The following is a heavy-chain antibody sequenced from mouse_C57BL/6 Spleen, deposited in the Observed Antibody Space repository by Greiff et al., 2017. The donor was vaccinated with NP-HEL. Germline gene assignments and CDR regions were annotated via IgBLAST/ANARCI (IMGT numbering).Heavy chain of an antibody. Sequence: VQLKESGPELVKPGASVKIPCKASGYTFTDYNMDWVKQSHGKSLEWIGDINPNNGGTIYNQKFKGKATLTVDKSSSTAYMELRSLTSEDTAVYYCARSPFYYGSSYAMDYWGQGTSVTVSS. CDR2: INPNNGGT. CDR3: ARSPFYYGSSYAMDY. CDR1: GYTFTDYN. D-gene: IGHD1-1*01. J-gene: IGHJ4*01. V-gene: IGHV1-18*01.